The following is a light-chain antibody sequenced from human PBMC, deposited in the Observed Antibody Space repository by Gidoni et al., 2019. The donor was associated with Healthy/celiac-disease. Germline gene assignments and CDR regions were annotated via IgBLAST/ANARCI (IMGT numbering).Light chain of an antibody. CDR3: SSYAGSNNFGV. J-gene: IGLJ2*01. CDR1: SSGVGGYNY. Sequence: QSALTQPPSASGSTGQSVTISCTGTSSGVGGYNYVSWYQQHPGNAPKLMIYEVSKRPSGVPDRFSGSKSGNTASLTVSGLQAEDEADYYCSSYAGSNNFGVFGGGTKLTVL. V-gene: IGLV2-8*01. CDR2: EVS.